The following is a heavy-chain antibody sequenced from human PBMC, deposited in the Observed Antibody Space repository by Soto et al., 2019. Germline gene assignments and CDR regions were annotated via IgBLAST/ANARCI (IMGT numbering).Heavy chain of an antibody. D-gene: IGHD2-15*01. Sequence: QVELQESGPGLAKPSQTLSLTCTVSGGSISSGDYYWSWIRQPPGKGLEWIGYIYYSGSTYYNPSLMSRVTISVDTSKNQFSLILSSVTAADTAVYYCARCASSCRLGFWGQGTLVTVSS. CDR2: IYYSGST. J-gene: IGHJ4*02. CDR3: ARCASSCRLGF. CDR1: GGSISSGDYY. V-gene: IGHV4-30-4*01.